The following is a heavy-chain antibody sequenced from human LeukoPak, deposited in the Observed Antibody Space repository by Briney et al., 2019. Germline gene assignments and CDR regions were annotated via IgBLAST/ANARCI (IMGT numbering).Heavy chain of an antibody. Sequence: GGSLRLSCAASGFTFSSYAMSWVRQAPGKGLEWVSAINSAGSTYYGDSVRGRFTISRDNSKNVLHLQMNSLRAEDTALYYCAKDLNTVATAPFDYWGLGTLVTVSS. J-gene: IGHJ4*02. V-gene: IGHV3-23*01. D-gene: IGHD4-17*01. CDR2: INSAGST. CDR1: GFTFSSYA. CDR3: AKDLNTVATAPFDY.